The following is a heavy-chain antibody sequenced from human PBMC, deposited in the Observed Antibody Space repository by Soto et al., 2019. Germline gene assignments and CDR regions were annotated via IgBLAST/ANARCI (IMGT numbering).Heavy chain of an antibody. CDR3: ERGGSLLWFGEPSNWLDP. V-gene: IGHV1-18*01. CDR1: GYTFTSYG. J-gene: IGHJ5*02. CDR2: ISAYKGNT. D-gene: IGHD3-10*01. Sequence: QVQLVQSGAEVKKPGASVKVSCKASGYTFTSYGINWVRQAPGQGLEGMGWISAYKGNTNYAQKCLDRVTMTTDTSTNTAYLELRRLRSDDTAVYYWERGGSLLWFGEPSNWLDPWGQGSRVTV.